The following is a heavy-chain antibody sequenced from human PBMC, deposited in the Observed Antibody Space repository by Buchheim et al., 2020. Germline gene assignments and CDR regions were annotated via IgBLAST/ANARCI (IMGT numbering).Heavy chain of an antibody. CDR1: GYSFTSYY. D-gene: IGHD6-19*01. V-gene: IGHV1-2*04. J-gene: IGHJ6*02. CDR3: ATSIGVYYYKGMDV. CDR2: INPNSGAT. Sequence: QVQLVQSGAEVKKPGASVKVSCKASGYSFTSYYMHWVRQAPGQGLEWMGWINPNSGATNYAQKFQGWVTMTRDTSISTGYMELSRLRSDDTAVHYCATSIGVYYYKGMDVWGQGTT.